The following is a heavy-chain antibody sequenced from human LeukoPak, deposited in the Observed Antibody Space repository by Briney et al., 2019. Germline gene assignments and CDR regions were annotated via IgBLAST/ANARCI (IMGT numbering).Heavy chain of an antibody. D-gene: IGHD6-6*01. J-gene: IGHJ6*03. CDR1: GCSISSYY. V-gene: IGHV4-4*09. CDR2: IYTRGST. CDR3: ARRRRDSSASIGAYYYDMDV. Sequence: NASDTLSPTYTVDGCSISSYYCSSIRQPPGKGLGSNGYIYTRGSTNSNPSLKSRVTISVETSKNQFSLKLSSVTAADTAVYYCARRRRDSSASIGAYYYDMDVWGKGTTVTVS.